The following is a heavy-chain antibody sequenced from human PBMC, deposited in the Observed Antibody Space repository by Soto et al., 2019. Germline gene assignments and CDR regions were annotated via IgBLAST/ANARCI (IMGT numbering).Heavy chain of an antibody. V-gene: IGHV1-24*01. CDR3: ATVPAYGDYVWWFDP. J-gene: IGHJ5*02. CDR2: FDPEDGET. Sequence: ASVKVSCKVSGYTLTELSMHWVRQAPGKRLEWMGGFDPEDGETIYAQKFQGRVTMTEDTSTDTAYMELSSLRSEDTAVYYCATVPAYGDYVWWFDPWGQGTLVTVSS. CDR1: GYTLTELS. D-gene: IGHD4-17*01.